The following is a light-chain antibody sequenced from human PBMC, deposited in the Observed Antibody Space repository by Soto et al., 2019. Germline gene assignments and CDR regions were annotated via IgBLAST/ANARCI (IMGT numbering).Light chain of an antibody. CDR2: LGS. V-gene: IGKV2-28*01. Sequence: DIVMTQSPLSLSVTPGEPASISCRSSQSLLHSNGYTYLDWYLQKPGQSPQLLIYLGSNRASGVPDRFSGSGSGTDFTLKISRVEAEDVGIYYCMQSLQTPPWTFGQGTKVEIK. CDR3: MQSLQTPPWT. J-gene: IGKJ1*01. CDR1: QSLLHSNGYTY.